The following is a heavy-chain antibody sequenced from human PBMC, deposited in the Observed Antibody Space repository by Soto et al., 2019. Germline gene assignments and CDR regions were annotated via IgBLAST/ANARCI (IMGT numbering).Heavy chain of an antibody. V-gene: IGHV1-69*13. CDR2: IIPIFGTA. CDR1: GGTFSRYA. Sequence: SVKVSCKASGGTFSRYAISWVRQAPGQGLEWMGGIIPIFGTANYAQKFHGRVTITADESTSTAYMELSSLRFEDTAVYYCARAIVGPTTTGWLDPWGQGTLVTVSS. CDR3: ARAIVGPTTTGWLDP. J-gene: IGHJ5*02. D-gene: IGHD1-26*01.